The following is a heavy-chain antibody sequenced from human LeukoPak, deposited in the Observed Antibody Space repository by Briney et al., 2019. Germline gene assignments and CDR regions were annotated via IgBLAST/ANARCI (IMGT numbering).Heavy chain of an antibody. CDR3: ARDFYHGHCAGLSCFLLDS. CDR1: GYSFTRFG. V-gene: IGHV1-18*01. Sequence: ASVKVSCKASGYSFTRFGITWVRQAPGQGLEWMGWISALYGHTNYAQKFQGRVTMTTDTSTSTAYMELRSLRSDDTAVYYCARDFYHGHCAGLSCFLLDSWGQGALVIDSS. CDR2: ISALYGHT. D-gene: IGHD2-8*02. J-gene: IGHJ4*02.